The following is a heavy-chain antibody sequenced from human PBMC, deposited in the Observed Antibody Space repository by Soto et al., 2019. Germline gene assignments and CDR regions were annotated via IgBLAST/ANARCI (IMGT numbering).Heavy chain of an antibody. CDR2: IYYRGST. CDR3: ARDHPHSYGIYYFDY. D-gene: IGHD5-18*01. Sequence: PSETLSLTCTASGGSIGTYYWSWIRQPPGKGLEWIGYIYYRGSTNYNPSLKSRVTISADTSKNQVSLKLTSVTAADTAVYYCARDHPHSYGIYYFDYWGQGTLVTVSS. CDR1: GGSIGTYY. V-gene: IGHV4-59*01. J-gene: IGHJ4*02.